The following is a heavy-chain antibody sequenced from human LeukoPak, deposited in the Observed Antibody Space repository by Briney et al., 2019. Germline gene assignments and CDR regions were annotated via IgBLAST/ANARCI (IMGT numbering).Heavy chain of an antibody. J-gene: IGHJ4*02. Sequence: GGSLRLSCAASGFTFSSYGMHWVRQAPGKGLEWVAVIWYDGSNKYYADSVKGRFTISRDNSKNTLYLQMNSLRAEDTAVYYCAKAGRTTVTNPYFDCWGQGTLVTVSS. CDR1: GFTFSSYG. CDR3: AKAGRTTVTNPYFDC. V-gene: IGHV3-33*06. D-gene: IGHD4-17*01. CDR2: IWYDGSNK.